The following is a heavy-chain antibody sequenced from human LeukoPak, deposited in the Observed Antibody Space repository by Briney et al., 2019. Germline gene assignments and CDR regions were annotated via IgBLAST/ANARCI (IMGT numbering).Heavy chain of an antibody. J-gene: IGHJ4*02. V-gene: IGHV3-74*01. CDR2: IKGDGSIT. CDR3: ERESWYLDY. D-gene: IGHD6-13*01. Sequence: PGGSLRLSCAASGFTFSTNWMHWVRQAPGKGLVWVSRIKGDGSITNYADSVKGRFTISRDNAKNTLYLQMNSLRAEDTAVSYCERESWYLDYRGQGTLVTVSS. CDR1: GFTFSTNW.